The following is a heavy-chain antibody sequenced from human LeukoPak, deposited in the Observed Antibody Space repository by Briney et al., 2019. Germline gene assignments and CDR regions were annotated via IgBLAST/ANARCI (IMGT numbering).Heavy chain of an antibody. CDR2: MSPNSGDT. CDR3: ASNPPNTGDFYY. J-gene: IGHJ4*02. CDR1: GYTFTNLD. V-gene: IGHV1-8*01. D-gene: IGHD1-1*01. Sequence: GASVNVSCKTSGYTFTNLDINWLRQAPGQGLEWMGWMSPNSGDTGYAQKFRGRVSMTRDTSISTAYMELSSLRSEDTAVYYCASNPPNTGDFYYWGLGSLVTVSS.